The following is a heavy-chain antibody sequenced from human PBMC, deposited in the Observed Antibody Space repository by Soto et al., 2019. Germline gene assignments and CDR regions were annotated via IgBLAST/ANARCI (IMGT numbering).Heavy chain of an antibody. CDR2: IYYSGST. D-gene: IGHD3-10*01. Sequence: PSETLSLTCTVSGGSISSGGYYWSWIRQPPGKGLGWIGSIYYSGSTYYNPSLKSRVTISVDTSKNQFSLKLSSVTAADTAVYYCARGVTMVRGVIHTPYFDYWGQGTLVTV. CDR1: GGSISSGGYY. J-gene: IGHJ4*02. CDR3: ARGVTMVRGVIHTPYFDY. V-gene: IGHV4-30-4*01.